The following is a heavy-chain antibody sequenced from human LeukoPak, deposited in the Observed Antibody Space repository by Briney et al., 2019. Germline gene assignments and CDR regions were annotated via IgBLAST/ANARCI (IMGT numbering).Heavy chain of an antibody. J-gene: IGHJ5*02. D-gene: IGHD6-13*01. Sequence: ASVKVSCKVSGYTLTELSMHWVRQAPGKGLEWMGGFDPEDGETIYAQKFPGRVTMTEDTSTDTAYMELSSLRSEDTAVYYCATDLSYSSSYNWFDPWGQGTLVTVSS. CDR1: GYTLTELS. CDR3: ATDLSYSSSYNWFDP. V-gene: IGHV1-24*01. CDR2: FDPEDGET.